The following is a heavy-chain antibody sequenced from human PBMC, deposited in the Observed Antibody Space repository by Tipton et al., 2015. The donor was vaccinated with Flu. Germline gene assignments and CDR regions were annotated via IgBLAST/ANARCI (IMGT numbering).Heavy chain of an antibody. V-gene: IGHV4-59*01. CDR3: GGDRGSGVDY. D-gene: IGHD3-10*01. CDR1: GGSISNYY. CDR2: VYYRGAT. Sequence: TLSLTCTVSGGSISNYYWSWIRQPPGKGLEWLGYVYYRGATNYNPSLKRRVTISVDPSKSHFTLKLTAVTAADAAEYYCGGDRGSGVDYWGRGALVTVSS. J-gene: IGHJ4*02.